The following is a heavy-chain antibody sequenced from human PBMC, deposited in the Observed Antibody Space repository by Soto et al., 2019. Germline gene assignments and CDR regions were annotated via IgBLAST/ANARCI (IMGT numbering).Heavy chain of an antibody. V-gene: IGHV3-23*01. CDR3: AKSDRAHRAAGSF. Sequence: GSLSLSYAASGFTFSSYAMSWVRQAPGKGLEWVSAISGSGGSTYYADSVKGRFTISRDNSKNTLYLQMNSLRAEDTAVYYCAKSDRAHRAAGSFRGQGTLVTVS. CDR2: ISGSGGST. J-gene: IGHJ4*02. D-gene: IGHD6-13*01. CDR1: GFTFSSYA.